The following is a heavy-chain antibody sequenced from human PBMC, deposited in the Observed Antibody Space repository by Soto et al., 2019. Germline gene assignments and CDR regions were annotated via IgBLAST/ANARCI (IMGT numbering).Heavy chain of an antibody. CDR2: IIPIFGTA. J-gene: IGHJ4*02. D-gene: IGHD3-10*01. CDR1: GGTFSSYA. V-gene: IGHV1-69*12. Sequence: QVQLVQSGAEVKKPGSSVKVSCKASGGTFSSYAISWVRQAPGQGLEWMGGIIPIFGTANYAQKFQGRVTITADESTSTGYMELSSLRSEDTAVYYCAAPYGSGSYYNGFDYWGPGTLVTVSS. CDR3: AAPYGSGSYYNGFDY.